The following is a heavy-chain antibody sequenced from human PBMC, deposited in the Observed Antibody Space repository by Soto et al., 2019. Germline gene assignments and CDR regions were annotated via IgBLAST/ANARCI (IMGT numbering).Heavy chain of an antibody. CDR3: ARISGRSPDYYAIDV. J-gene: IGHJ6*02. V-gene: IGHV2-26*01. CDR1: GFSLTNNKMG. D-gene: IGHD3-10*01. CDR2: IFSSDEK. Sequence: QVTLKESGPVLVKPTETLTLTCTVSGFSLTNNKMGVSWIRQPPGKALEWLANIFSSDEKSYSASLKSRVTISQDASKSQVVLKVTNMDPVDTATYYCARISGRSPDYYAIDVWGQGTTVTVSS.